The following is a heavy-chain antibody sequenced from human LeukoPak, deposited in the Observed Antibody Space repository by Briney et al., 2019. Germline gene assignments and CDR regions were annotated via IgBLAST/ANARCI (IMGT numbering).Heavy chain of an antibody. J-gene: IGHJ4*02. CDR2: IKQDGSDK. CDR3: ARVNGDYGGSLDY. V-gene: IGHV3-7*04. CDR1: GFTFSNYR. D-gene: IGHD4-23*01. Sequence: TGGSLRLSCAASGFTFSNYRMSWVRQAPGKGLEWVANIKQDGSDKYYVDSLKGRFTISRDNAKNSLYLQMNSLRAEDTAVYYCARVNGDYGGSLDYWGQGTLVTVSS.